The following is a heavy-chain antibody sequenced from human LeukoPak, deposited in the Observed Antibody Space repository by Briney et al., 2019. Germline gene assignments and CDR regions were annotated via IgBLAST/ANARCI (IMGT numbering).Heavy chain of an antibody. CDR3: AKTHAAAWENGMDV. V-gene: IGHV3-30*18. CDR2: ISYDGSNK. D-gene: IGHD6-13*01. Sequence: GGSLRLSCAASGFTFSRYWMTWARQAPGKGLEWVAVISYDGSNKYYADSVKGRFTISRDNSKNTLYLQMNSLRAEDTAVYYCAKTHAAAWENGMDVWGQGTTVTVSS. CDR1: GFTFSRYW. J-gene: IGHJ6*02.